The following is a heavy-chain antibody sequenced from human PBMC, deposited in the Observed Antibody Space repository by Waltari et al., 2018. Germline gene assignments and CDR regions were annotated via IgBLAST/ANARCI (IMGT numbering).Heavy chain of an antibody. CDR3: AGGSGWLIEH. D-gene: IGHD6-19*01. CDR2: IEQDGSEK. J-gene: IGHJ4*02. CDR1: GFTFSSYW. Sequence: DVQLVESGGGLVQPGGSLRLSCAASGFTFSSYWMTWVRQAPGKGLEWVANIEQDGSEKNYVDSLKGRFTISRDNAKNSLYLQMNSLRVEDTAVYYCAGGSGWLIEHWSQGTLVTVSA. V-gene: IGHV3-7*01.